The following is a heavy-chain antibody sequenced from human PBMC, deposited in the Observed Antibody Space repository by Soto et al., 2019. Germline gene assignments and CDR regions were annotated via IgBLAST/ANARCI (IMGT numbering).Heavy chain of an antibody. D-gene: IGHD4-17*01. V-gene: IGHV3-23*01. CDR3: AKRTVGWYFDL. CDR2: ISGSAGST. J-gene: IGHJ2*01. Sequence: EVQLLESGGGLVQPGGSLRLSCAASGFTFSSYAMNWVRQAPGKGLEWVSVISGSAGSTYYADAVKGRFTISRDNSTNTLYLQMNSLRAENTAVYYCAKRTVGWYFDLWARSTLVTVAS. CDR1: GFTFSSYA.